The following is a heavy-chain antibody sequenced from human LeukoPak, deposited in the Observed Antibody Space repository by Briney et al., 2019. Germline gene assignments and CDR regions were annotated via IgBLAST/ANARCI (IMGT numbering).Heavy chain of an antibody. CDR3: ARARGYDILTGYYRGWYFDL. Sequence: PSETLSLTCAVYGGSFSGYYWTWIRQHPGKGLEWIGYIYYTGSTYYNPSLKSRLTVSVDTSKNQFSLKLSSVTAADTAVYYCARARGYDILTGYYRGWYFDLWGRGTLVTVSS. CDR2: IYYTGST. V-gene: IGHV4-31*11. J-gene: IGHJ2*01. D-gene: IGHD3-9*01. CDR1: GGSFSGYY.